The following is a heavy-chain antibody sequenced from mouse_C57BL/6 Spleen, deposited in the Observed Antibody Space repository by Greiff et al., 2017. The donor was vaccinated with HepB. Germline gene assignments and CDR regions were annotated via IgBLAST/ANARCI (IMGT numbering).Heavy chain of an antibody. CDR2: FYPRSGSI. V-gene: IGHV1-62-2*01. D-gene: IGHD2-5*01. CDR1: GYTFTEYT. J-gene: IGHJ3*01. Sequence: VKLMESGAELVKPGASVKLSCKASGYTFTEYTIHWVKQRSGQGLEWIGWFYPRSGSIKYHEKFKDQATLTADKSSSTVYMELSRLTSEDSAVYFCARHESYSNPFAYWGQGTLVTVSA. CDR3: ARHESYSNPFAY.